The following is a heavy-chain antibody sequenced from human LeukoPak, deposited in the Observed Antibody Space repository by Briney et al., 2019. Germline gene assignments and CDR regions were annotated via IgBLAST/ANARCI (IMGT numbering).Heavy chain of an antibody. CDR1: GYTFTSYG. CDR3: ARSITMVRERGCCYGMDV. Sequence: ASVKVSCKASGYTFTSYGISWVRQAPGQGLEWMGWISAYNGNTNYAQKLQGRVTTTTDTSTSTAYMELRSPRSDDTAVYYCARSITMVRERGCCYGMDVWGQGTTVTVSS. D-gene: IGHD3-10*01. J-gene: IGHJ6*02. V-gene: IGHV1-18*01. CDR2: ISAYNGNT.